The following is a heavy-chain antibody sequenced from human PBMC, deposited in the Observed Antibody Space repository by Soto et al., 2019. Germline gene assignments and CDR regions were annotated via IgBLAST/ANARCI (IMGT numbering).Heavy chain of an antibody. CDR3: AREVKATTCFDY. J-gene: IGHJ4*02. CDR1: GGSMSSGGYY. D-gene: IGHD1-1*01. Sequence: PSETLSLTCTVSGGSMSSGGYYWSWIRQHPGNCLEWIGYIYYSGSTYYNPSLKSRVTISVDTSKNQFSLKLSSVTAADTAVYYCAREVKATTCFDYWGQGTLVTVSS. V-gene: IGHV4-31*03. CDR2: IYYSGST.